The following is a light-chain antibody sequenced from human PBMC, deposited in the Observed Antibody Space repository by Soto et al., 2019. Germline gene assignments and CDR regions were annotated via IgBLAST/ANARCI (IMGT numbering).Light chain of an antibody. CDR3: QQDFSWA. J-gene: IGKJ1*01. Sequence: EIVLTQSPGTLSVSPGERATLSCRASQTISSNYLAWYQQKPGQAPSLLIYGTSSRATGIPYRFSGSGSGTAFSLTISRLEHEDSAIYYCQQDFSWAFGQRTKVEIK. CDR2: GTS. CDR1: QTISSNY. V-gene: IGKV3-20*01.